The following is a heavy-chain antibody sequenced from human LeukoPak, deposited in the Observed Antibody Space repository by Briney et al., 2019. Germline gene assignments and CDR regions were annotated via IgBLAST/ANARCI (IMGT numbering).Heavy chain of an antibody. CDR1: GGSLSSYY. CDR2: FYYSGST. CDR3: AREKGSSSWYYYYYMDV. J-gene: IGHJ6*03. Sequence: SETLSLTCTVSGGSLSSYYWSWIRQPPGKGLEWIGYFYYSGSTNYNPSLESRVSISVDTSKNQISLKLSSVTAADTAVYYCAREKGSSSWYYYYYMDVWGKGTTVTVSS. D-gene: IGHD6-13*01. V-gene: IGHV4-59*01.